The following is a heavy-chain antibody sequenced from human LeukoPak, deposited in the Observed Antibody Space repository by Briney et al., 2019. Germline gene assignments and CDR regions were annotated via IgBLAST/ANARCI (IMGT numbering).Heavy chain of an antibody. D-gene: IGHD3-9*01. CDR3: ARELRYFDWLLDKYHFDY. CDR1: GYTFTGYY. J-gene: IGHJ4*02. CDR2: INPNSGGT. Sequence: ASVKVSCKASGYTFTGYYMHWVRQAPGQGLEWMGWINPNSGGTNYAQKFQGRVTMTRDTSISTAYMELSRLRSDDTAVYYCARELRYFDWLLDKYHFDYWGQGTLVTVSS. V-gene: IGHV1-2*02.